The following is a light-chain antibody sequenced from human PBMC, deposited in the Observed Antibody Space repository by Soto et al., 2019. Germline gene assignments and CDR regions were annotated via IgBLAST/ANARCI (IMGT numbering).Light chain of an antibody. J-gene: IGKJ1*01. Sequence: IQMTQSPSSLSASVGDRVTITCQASQDISNYLNWYQQKPGKAPKLLIYKASSLESGVPSRFSGSGSGTEFTLTISSLQPDDFATYYCQQYNSYWTFGQGTKVDI. CDR1: QDISNY. CDR3: QQYNSYWT. CDR2: KAS. V-gene: IGKV1-5*03.